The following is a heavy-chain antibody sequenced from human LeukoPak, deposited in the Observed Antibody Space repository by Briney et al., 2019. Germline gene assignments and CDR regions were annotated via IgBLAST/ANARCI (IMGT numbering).Heavy chain of an antibody. V-gene: IGHV3-74*01. CDR2: MSSEGSGT. CDR1: GFSLSGYW. D-gene: IGHD3-10*01. Sequence: PGGSLTLSCAASGFSLSGYWMHWVRQVPGKRLVWVSRMSSEGSGTTYADSVKGRFTISRDNAKNTLYLQMNSLRAEDTAVYYCARSLERDYHGSGTYYMNNWFDPWGQGTLVTVSS. J-gene: IGHJ5*02. CDR3: ARSLERDYHGSGTYYMNNWFDP.